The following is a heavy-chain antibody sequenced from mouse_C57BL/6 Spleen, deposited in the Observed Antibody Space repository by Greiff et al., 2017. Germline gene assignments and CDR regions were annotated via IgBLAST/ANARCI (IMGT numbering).Heavy chain of an antibody. D-gene: IGHD1-1*01. V-gene: IGHV1-18*01. J-gene: IGHJ3*01. CDR2: INPNNGGT. CDR3: ARRGRGNWFAY. Sequence: EVQLQQSGPELVKPGASVKIPCKASGYTFTDYNMDWVKQSHGKSLEWIGDINPNNGGTIYNQKFKGKATLTVDKSSSTAYMELRSLTSEDTAVYYCARRGRGNWFAYWGQGTLVTVSA. CDR1: GYTFTDYN.